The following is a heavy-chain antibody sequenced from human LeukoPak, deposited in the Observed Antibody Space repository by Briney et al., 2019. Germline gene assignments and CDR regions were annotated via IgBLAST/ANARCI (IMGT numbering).Heavy chain of an antibody. CDR1: GGSFSGYY. J-gene: IGHJ6*02. CDR3: ARDKGYDFWSGYYAHYYYGMDV. V-gene: IGHV4-34*01. D-gene: IGHD3-3*01. Sequence: SETLSLTCAVYGGSFSGYYWSWIRQPPGKGLEWIGEINHSGSTNYNPSLKSRVAISVDTSKNQFSLKLSSVTAADTAVYYCARDKGYDFWSGYYAHYYYGMDVWGQGTTVTVSS. CDR2: INHSGST.